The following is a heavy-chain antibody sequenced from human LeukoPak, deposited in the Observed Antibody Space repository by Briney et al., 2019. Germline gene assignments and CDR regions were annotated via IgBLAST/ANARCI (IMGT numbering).Heavy chain of an antibody. CDR1: GASISSYY. Sequence: PSETLSLTCTVSGASISSYYWSWIRQPPGKGLEWIGYFSYSGNTNYNPSLKSRVTVSVDTSKNQFSLKLTSVTAADTAVYHCARGPLDSGYTYFDYWGQGTLVTVSS. J-gene: IGHJ4*02. CDR2: FSYSGNT. D-gene: IGHD5-12*01. V-gene: IGHV4-59*01. CDR3: ARGPLDSGYTYFDY.